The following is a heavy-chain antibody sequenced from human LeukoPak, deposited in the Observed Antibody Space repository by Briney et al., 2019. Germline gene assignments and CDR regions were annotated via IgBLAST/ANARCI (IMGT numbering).Heavy chain of an antibody. CDR1: EFTLSSYT. V-gene: IGHV3-21*01. CDR2: ISRSSSYI. CDR3: VRDRDYYDSSNYYLHSTFDY. J-gene: IGHJ4*02. D-gene: IGHD3-22*01. Sequence: GGSLRLSCAASEFTLSSYTMTWVRQAPGKGLEWVSSISRSSSYIYYVDSVKGRFTISRDNAKKSLFLQMNSLRAEDTAVYYCVRDRDYYDSSNYYLHSTFDYWGQGTLVTVSS.